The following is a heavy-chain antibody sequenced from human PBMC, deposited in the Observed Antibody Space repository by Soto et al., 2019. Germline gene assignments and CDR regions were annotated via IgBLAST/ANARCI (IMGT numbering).Heavy chain of an antibody. V-gene: IGHV1-18*01. D-gene: IGHD4-4*01. Sequence: QGQLVQSGAAVKKPGASVKVSCKASGYTFTSYGISWVRQAPGQGLEWMGWISAYNGNTNYAQKLQGRVTMTTDTSTSTACMELRSLRSDDTAVYYWARGSNAPRQTDYSRYNWLDPWGQVTLVTVSS. J-gene: IGHJ5*02. CDR2: ISAYNGNT. CDR1: GYTFTSYG. CDR3: ARGSNAPRQTDYSRYNWLDP.